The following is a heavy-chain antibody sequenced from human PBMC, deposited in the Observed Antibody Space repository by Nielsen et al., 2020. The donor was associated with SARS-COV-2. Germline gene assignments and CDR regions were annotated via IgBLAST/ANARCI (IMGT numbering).Heavy chain of an antibody. V-gene: IGHV3-73*01. D-gene: IGHD2-21*01. CDR1: GFTLGDAI. Sequence: GGSLRLSCAASGFTLGDAIIHWVRQASGKGLEWVGRIRSKTNNYETSYAASVKGRFTISRDESKNMAYLQMSRLKTDDTAVYYCKHYYDMDVWGQGTTVTVSS. CDR2: IRSKTNNYET. CDR3: KHYYDMDV. J-gene: IGHJ6*02.